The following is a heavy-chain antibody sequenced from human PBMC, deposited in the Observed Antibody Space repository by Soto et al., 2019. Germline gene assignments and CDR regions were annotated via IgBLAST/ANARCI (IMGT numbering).Heavy chain of an antibody. J-gene: IGHJ5*01. D-gene: IGHD6-13*01. Sequence: SVKVSCKASGGTFSSYAISWVRQAPGQGLEWMGGIIPIFGTANYAQKFQGRVTITADESTSTAYMELSSLRSEDTAVYYCARRIAAVRGLNWFDSWGQGTLVTVSS. CDR1: GGTFSSYA. V-gene: IGHV1-69*13. CDR2: IIPIFGTA. CDR3: ARRIAAVRGLNWFDS.